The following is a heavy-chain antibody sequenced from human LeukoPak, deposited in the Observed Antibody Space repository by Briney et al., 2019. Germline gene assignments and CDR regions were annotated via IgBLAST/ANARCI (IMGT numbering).Heavy chain of an antibody. J-gene: IGHJ4*02. D-gene: IGHD3-3*01. CDR3: ARAVDFNVY. Sequence: GRSLRLSCAASGFTFSSYAMHWVRQAPGKGLEWVAVISYDGSNKYYADSVKGRFTISRDNSKNTLYLQMNSLRAEDTAVYYCARAVDFNVYWGQGTLVTASS. CDR2: ISYDGSNK. CDR1: GFTFSSYA. V-gene: IGHV3-30*04.